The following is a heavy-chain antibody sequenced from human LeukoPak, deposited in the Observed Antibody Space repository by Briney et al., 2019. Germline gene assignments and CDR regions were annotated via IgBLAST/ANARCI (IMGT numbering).Heavy chain of an antibody. CDR2: IKQDGSDK. CDR3: ARDRGYDNFDY. J-gene: IGHJ4*02. D-gene: IGHD5-12*01. V-gene: IGHV3-7*01. Sequence: GGSLRLSCAAYGFSFSNSWMNWVRQAPGKGLEWVANIKQDGSDKNYVDSVKGRFSISRDNSKNSLYLQMNSLRTEDTAMYYCARDRGYDNFDYWGQGILVTVSS. CDR1: GFSFSNSW.